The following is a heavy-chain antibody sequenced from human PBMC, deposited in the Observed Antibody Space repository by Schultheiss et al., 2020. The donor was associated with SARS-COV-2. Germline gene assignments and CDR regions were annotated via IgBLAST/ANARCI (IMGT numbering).Heavy chain of an antibody. D-gene: IGHD6-6*01. Sequence: GGSLRLSCAASGFTFSSYDMHWVRQAPGKGLVWVSRINSDGSSTSYADSVKGRFTISRDNAKNTLYLQMNSLRAEDTAVYYCARGVTIAARPDFDYWGQGTLVTVSS. CDR3: ARGVTIAARPDFDY. CDR2: INSDGSST. J-gene: IGHJ4*02. V-gene: IGHV3-74*01. CDR1: GFTFSSYD.